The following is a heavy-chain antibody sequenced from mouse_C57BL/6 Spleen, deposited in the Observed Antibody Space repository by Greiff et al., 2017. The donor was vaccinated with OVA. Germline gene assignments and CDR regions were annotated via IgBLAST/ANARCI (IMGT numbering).Heavy chain of an antibody. Sequence: QVQLQQSGPELVKPGASVKISCKASGYAFSSSWMNWVKQRPGKGLEWIGRIYPGDGDTNYNGKFKGKATLTADKSSSTAYMQLSSLTSEDSAVYFCAREENGDYWGQGTTLTVSS. D-gene: IGHD6-2*01. J-gene: IGHJ2*01. CDR2: IYPGDGDT. V-gene: IGHV1-82*01. CDR1: GYAFSSSW. CDR3: AREENGDY.